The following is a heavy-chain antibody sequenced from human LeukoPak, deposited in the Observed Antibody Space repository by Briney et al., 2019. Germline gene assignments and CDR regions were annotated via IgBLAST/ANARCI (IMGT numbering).Heavy chain of an antibody. CDR2: IRYDGSNK. D-gene: IGHD6-6*01. V-gene: IGHV3-30*02. CDR3: AKGEYSSSSPGY. J-gene: IGHJ4*02. CDR1: GFTFSSYG. Sequence: PGGSLRLSGAASGFTFSSYGMHWVRQAPGKGLEWVAFIRYDGSNKYYADSVKGRFTISRDNSKNTLYLQMNSLRAEDTAVYYCAKGEYSSSSPGYWGQGTLVTVSS.